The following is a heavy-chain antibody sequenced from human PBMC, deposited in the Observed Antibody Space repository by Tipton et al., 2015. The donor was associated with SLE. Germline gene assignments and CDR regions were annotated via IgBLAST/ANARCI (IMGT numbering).Heavy chain of an antibody. J-gene: IGHJ4*02. V-gene: IGHV4-61*02. Sequence: TLSLTCTVSGGSISSGSYYWSWIRQPAGKGLEWIGRIYTSGSTNYNPSLKSRVTISVDTSKNQFSLKLSSVTAADTAVYYCVRETGIAAAGTGALFDYWGQGTLVTVSS. D-gene: IGHD6-13*01. CDR3: VRETGIAAAGTGALFDY. CDR1: GGSISSGSYY. CDR2: IYTSGST.